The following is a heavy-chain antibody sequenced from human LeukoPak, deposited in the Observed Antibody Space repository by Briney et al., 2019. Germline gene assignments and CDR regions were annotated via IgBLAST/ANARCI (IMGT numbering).Heavy chain of an antibody. D-gene: IGHD3-22*01. CDR1: GGTFSSYA. CDR2: IIPIFGTA. CDR3: ARRPYYHDSSGYRDAFDI. J-gene: IGHJ3*02. Sequence: ASVTVSCKASGGTFSSYAIGWVRQAPGQGLEWMGGIIPIFGTANYAQKFQGRVTITADESTSTAYMELSSLRSEDTAVYYCARRPYYHDSSGYRDAFDIWGQGTMVTVSS. V-gene: IGHV1-69*13.